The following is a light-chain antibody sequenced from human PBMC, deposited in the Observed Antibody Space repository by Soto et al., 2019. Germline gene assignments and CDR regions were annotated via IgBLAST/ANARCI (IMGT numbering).Light chain of an antibody. V-gene: IGKV3-11*01. CDR1: QSVSSQ. Sequence: EIVLTQSPATLSLSPGERATLSCRASQSVSSQLAWYQHKPGQAPRLLIYDASNRATGIPDRFSGSGFGTDFSLTIRSLEPEDCAVYYCAQRVRLWTVGQGTKLDI. J-gene: IGKJ1*01. CDR3: AQRVRLWT. CDR2: DAS.